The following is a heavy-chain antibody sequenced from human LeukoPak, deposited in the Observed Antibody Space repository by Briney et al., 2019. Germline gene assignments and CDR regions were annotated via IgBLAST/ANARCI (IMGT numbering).Heavy chain of an antibody. CDR2: IWYDGSNK. V-gene: IGHV3-33*01. J-gene: IGHJ4*02. D-gene: IGHD6-13*01. CDR3: ARGSYSSSWYWGFDY. CDR1: GFTFSSYG. Sequence: GRSLRLSCAASGFTFSSYGMHWVRQAPGKGLEWVAVIWYDGSNKHYADSVKGRFTISRDNSKNTLYLQMNSLRAEDTAVYYCARGSYSSSWYWGFDYWGQGTLVTVSS.